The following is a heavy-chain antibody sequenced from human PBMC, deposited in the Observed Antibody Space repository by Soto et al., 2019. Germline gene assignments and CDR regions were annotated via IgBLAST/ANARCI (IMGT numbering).Heavy chain of an antibody. V-gene: IGHV3-7*01. CDR3: ARVGTDGRFDH. CDR2: INQNGGAM. CDR1: GFTFSNYW. Sequence: EVQLVESGGGLVQPGGSLRLSCAASGFTFSNYWMTWVRQAPGKGLEWVASINQNGGAMHYVDSVKGRFTVSRDNAKNSLYLQLNSLRAEDTAVFYCARVGTDGRFDHWGQGTLVTVSS. J-gene: IGHJ4*02. D-gene: IGHD7-27*01.